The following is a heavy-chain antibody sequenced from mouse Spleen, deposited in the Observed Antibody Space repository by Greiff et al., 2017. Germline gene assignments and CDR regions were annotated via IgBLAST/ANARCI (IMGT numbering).Heavy chain of an antibody. CDR1: GFNIKDYY. Sequence: VQLQQSGAELVRPGALVKLSCKASGFNIKDYYMHWVKQRPEQGLEWIGWIDPENGNTIYDPKFQGKASITADTSSNTAYLQRSSLTSEDTAVYYCARGRHRYYFDYWGQGTTLTVSS. D-gene: IGHD2-12*01. CDR3: ARGRHRYYFDY. J-gene: IGHJ2*01. CDR2: IDPENGNT. V-gene: IGHV14-1*02.